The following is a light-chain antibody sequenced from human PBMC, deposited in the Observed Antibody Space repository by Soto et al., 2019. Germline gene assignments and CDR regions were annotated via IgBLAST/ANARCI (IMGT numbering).Light chain of an antibody. J-gene: IGKJ1*01. CDR2: GAS. Sequence: EIVLTQSPGTLSLSPGERATLSCRASQSVSSSFLAWYQQKPGQAPRLLIYGASSRATGIPDRFSGSGSGTEFTLTISGLEPEDFAVYYCQQYGSSPLTFGQGTKVEIK. CDR3: QQYGSSPLT. CDR1: QSVSSSF. V-gene: IGKV3-20*01.